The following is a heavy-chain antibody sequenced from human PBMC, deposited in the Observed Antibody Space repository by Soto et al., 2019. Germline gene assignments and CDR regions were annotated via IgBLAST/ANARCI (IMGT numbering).Heavy chain of an antibody. V-gene: IGHV4-59*08. D-gene: IGHD6-19*01. J-gene: IGHJ4*02. CDR2: IYYSGTT. Sequence: SETLSLTCTVSGDSISGYYWGWIRQPPGKGLEWIGYIYYSGTTDYNPSLKSRVTISVDTSKNQFSLNLSSVTAAETAVYYCAIYLLDRSGWYVAYWGQGNLVPVSS. CDR1: GDSISGYY. CDR3: AIYLLDRSGWYVAY.